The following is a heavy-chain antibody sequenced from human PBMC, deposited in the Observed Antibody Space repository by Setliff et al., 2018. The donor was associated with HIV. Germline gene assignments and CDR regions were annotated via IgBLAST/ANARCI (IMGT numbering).Heavy chain of an antibody. CDR2: IYYSGST. Sequence: SETLSLTCTVSGGSISSYYWSWIRQPPGKGLEWIGYIYYSGSTNYNPSLKSRVTISVDTSKNQFSRKLSSVTAADTAVYYCARGSRGYSYAYYYYYMDVWGKGTTVTVSS. J-gene: IGHJ6*03. CDR1: GGSISSYY. V-gene: IGHV4-59*01. CDR3: ARGSRGYSYAYYYYYMDV. D-gene: IGHD5-18*01.